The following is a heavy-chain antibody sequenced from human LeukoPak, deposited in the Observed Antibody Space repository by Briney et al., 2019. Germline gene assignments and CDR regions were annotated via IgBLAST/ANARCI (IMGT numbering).Heavy chain of an antibody. J-gene: IGHJ4*02. CDR3: ARDGVAELMSALDY. CDR2: ISSSSTYI. V-gene: IGHV3-21*06. D-gene: IGHD1-26*01. CDR1: GFTFSSYW. Sequence: GGSLRLSCAASGFTFSSYWMHWVRQAPGKGLVWVSFISSSSTYIYYADSLKGRFTISRDNAKNSLYLQMNSLRAEDTAVYYCARDGVAELMSALDYWGQGILVTVSS.